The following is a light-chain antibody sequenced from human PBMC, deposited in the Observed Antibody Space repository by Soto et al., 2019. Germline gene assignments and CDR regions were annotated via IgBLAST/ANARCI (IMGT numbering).Light chain of an antibody. CDR2: GAS. Sequence: EILMTQTPATLSVSPGERATLSCRASQSVSSNLAWYQQKPGQAPRLLIYGASTRATGIPARFSGSGSGTEFTLTISSLQSEDFAVYYCQQYNNWRTFGQGTKVDIK. CDR3: QQYNNWRT. V-gene: IGKV3-15*01. J-gene: IGKJ1*01. CDR1: QSVSSN.